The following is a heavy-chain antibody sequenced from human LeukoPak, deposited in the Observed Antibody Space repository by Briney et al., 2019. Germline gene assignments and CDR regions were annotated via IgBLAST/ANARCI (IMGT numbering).Heavy chain of an antibody. CDR3: ASGTELGYCSGGSCYSPYYYYGMDV. J-gene: IGHJ6*02. CDR2: IWYDGSNK. D-gene: IGHD2-15*01. V-gene: IGHV3-33*01. CDR1: GFTFSSYG. Sequence: PGRSLRLSCAASGFTFSSYGMHWVRQAPGKGLEWVAVIWYDGSNKYYADSVKGRFTISRGNSKNTLYLQMNSLRAEDTAVYYCASGTELGYCSGGSCYSPYYYYGMDVWGQGTTVTVSS.